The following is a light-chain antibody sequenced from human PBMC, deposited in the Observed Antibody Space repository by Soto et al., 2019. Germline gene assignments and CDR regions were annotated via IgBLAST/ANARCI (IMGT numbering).Light chain of an antibody. Sequence: TQLTQSPSSLSASVGDRVTITCRASQGIRSYLAWYQQKPGKAPKLLIYAASTLESGVPSRFSGSGSGTDFTLTITSLQPDDFATYYCQQLNSYPLTFGGGTKVEIK. CDR1: QGIRSY. J-gene: IGKJ4*01. CDR2: AAS. CDR3: QQLNSYPLT. V-gene: IGKV1-9*01.